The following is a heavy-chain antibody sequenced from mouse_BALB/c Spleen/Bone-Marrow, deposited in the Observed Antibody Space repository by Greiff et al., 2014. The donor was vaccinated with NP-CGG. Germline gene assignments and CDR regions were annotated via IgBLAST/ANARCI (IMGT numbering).Heavy chain of an antibody. V-gene: IGHV1-80*01. D-gene: IGHD2-1*01. CDR2: IYPGDDDT. CDR3: AREDYGNSWFAY. J-gene: IGHJ3*01. CDR1: GYAISGYW. Sequence: VQLQQSGAALVRPGSSVKISCKASGYAISGYWMNWVKQRPGQGLEWIGQIYPGDDDTIYNGKFKGKATLTADKSSNTAYMQLSSLTSEDSAVYLCAREDYGNSWFAYWGQGTLVTVSA.